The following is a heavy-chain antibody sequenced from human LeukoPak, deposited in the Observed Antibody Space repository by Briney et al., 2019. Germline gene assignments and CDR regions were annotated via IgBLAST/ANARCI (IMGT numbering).Heavy chain of an antibody. V-gene: IGHV3-7*01. D-gene: IGHD1/OR15-1a*01. CDR1: GLSFSGQW. CDR2: IKYDGSEK. Sequence: PGGSLRLSCTAFGLSFSGQWMNWVRQSPGQGLEWVANIKYDGSEKYYVDSVKGRFTISREDAKNSLSLQMDSVRPEDTAVYYCAFNNNFKYWGQGTLVIVSS. CDR3: AFNNNFKY. J-gene: IGHJ4*02.